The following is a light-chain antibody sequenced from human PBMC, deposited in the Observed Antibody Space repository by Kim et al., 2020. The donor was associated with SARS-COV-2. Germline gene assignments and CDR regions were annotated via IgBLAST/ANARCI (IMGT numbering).Light chain of an antibody. Sequence: SGSPGERATLSCRASESVSRTLAWYQQKPGQAPRVLIYDASTRATGIPARFSGSGSGTEFTLTISSLQSEDFAVYYCQQYHNWPTFGGGTKVDIK. CDR1: ESVSRT. V-gene: IGKV3-15*01. CDR3: QQYHNWPT. CDR2: DAS. J-gene: IGKJ4*01.